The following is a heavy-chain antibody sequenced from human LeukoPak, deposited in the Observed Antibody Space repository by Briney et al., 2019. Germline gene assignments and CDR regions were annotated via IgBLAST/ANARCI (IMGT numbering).Heavy chain of an antibody. D-gene: IGHD4-17*01. Sequence: GASVKVSCEASGGTFSSYAISWVRQAPGQGLEWMGRIIPILGIANYAQKFQGRVTITADKSTSTAYMELSSLRSEDTAVYSCARISPYGSDAFDIWGQGTMVTVSS. CDR3: ARISPYGSDAFDI. CDR2: IIPILGIA. CDR1: GGTFSSYA. V-gene: IGHV1-69*04. J-gene: IGHJ3*02.